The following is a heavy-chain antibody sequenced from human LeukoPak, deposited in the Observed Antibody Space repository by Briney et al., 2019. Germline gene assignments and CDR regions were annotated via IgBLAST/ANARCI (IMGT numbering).Heavy chain of an antibody. J-gene: IGHJ5*02. CDR1: GFTFSTSW. CDR2: VSTDGSTT. D-gene: IGHD5-18*01. Sequence: GESLRLSCAASGFTFSTSWMHWVRQASGKGREWVSHVSTDGSTTAYADSVKVRFTSSRESAKNTVYLQMNSLRAEDTAVYDCARSIGYVDSWGQGTLVTVSS. V-gene: IGHV3-74*01. CDR3: ARSIGYVDS.